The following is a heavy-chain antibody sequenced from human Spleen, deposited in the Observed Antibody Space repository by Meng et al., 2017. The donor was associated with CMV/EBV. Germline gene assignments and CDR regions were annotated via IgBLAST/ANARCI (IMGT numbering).Heavy chain of an antibody. CDR2: IYYSGSA. CDR3: ARDLSRARPPMFDY. D-gene: IGHD6-6*01. CDR1: GGSISSSSYY. Sequence: SETLSLTCTVSGGSISSSSYYWGWFRQPPGKGLEWIGTIYYSGSAHYSPSLKSRVTVSVDTSKNQFSLKLSSVTAADTAVYYCARDLSRARPPMFDYWGQGTLVTVSS. V-gene: IGHV4-39*07. J-gene: IGHJ4*02.